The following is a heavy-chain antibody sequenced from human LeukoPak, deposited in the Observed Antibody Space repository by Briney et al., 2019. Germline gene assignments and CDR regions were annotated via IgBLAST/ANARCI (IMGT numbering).Heavy chain of an antibody. V-gene: IGHV3-64*01. J-gene: IGHJ3*02. D-gene: IGHD1-26*01. Sequence: GGSLRLSCAASGFTFSSYAMHWVRQAPGKGLEYVSAISSNGGSTYYANSVKGRFTVSRDNSKNTLYLQMGSLRAEDMAVYYCAREGGSYQSDDAFDIWGQGTMVTVSS. CDR2: ISSNGGST. CDR1: GFTFSSYA. CDR3: AREGGSYQSDDAFDI.